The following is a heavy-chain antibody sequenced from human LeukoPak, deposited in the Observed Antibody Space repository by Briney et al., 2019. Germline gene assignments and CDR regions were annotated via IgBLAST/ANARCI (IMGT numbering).Heavy chain of an antibody. J-gene: IGHJ4*02. V-gene: IGHV4-4*02. CDR1: GGSISSSNW. D-gene: IGHD3-3*01. Sequence: PSETLSLTCAVSGGSISSSNWWSWVRQPPGKGLEWIGEINHSGSTNYNPSLRSRVTISVDTSKNQFSLKLSSVTAADTAVYYCARGCRYYDFWSGYHYYFDYWGQGTLVTVSS. CDR2: INHSGST. CDR3: ARGCRYYDFWSGYHYYFDY.